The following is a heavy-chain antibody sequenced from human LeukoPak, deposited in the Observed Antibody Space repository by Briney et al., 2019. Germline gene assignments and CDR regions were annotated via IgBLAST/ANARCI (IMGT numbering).Heavy chain of an antibody. CDR3: ARDQSGWYYFDY. J-gene: IGHJ4*02. CDR1: GYTFTGYY. D-gene: IGHD6-19*01. Sequence: ASVKVSCKASGYTFTGYYMHWVRQAPGQGLEWMGWINPNSGGTNYAQKFQGRVTMTRDTSISTAYMELSRLRSDDTAVYYCARDQSGWYYFDYWGQGTLVTVSS. V-gene: IGHV1-2*02. CDR2: INPNSGGT.